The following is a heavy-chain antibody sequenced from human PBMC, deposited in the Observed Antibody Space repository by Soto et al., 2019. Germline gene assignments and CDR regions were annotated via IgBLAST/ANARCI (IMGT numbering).Heavy chain of an antibody. V-gene: IGHV3-11*06. D-gene: IGHD3-22*01. CDR2: ISSSSSYT. Sequence: QVQLVESGGGLVKPGGSLRLSCAASGFTFSDYYMSWIRQAPGKGLEWVSYISSSSSYTNYADSVKGRFTISRDNAKNSLYLQMNSLRAEDTAVYYCARVAPNYYDSSGYPYPWGQGTLVTVSS. J-gene: IGHJ5*02. CDR1: GFTFSDYY. CDR3: ARVAPNYYDSSGYPYP.